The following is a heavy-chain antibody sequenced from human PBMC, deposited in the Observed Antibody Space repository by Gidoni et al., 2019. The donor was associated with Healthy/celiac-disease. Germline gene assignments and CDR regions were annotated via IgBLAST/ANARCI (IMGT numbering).Heavy chain of an antibody. D-gene: IGHD6-13*01. CDR3: ASTLGSWYPYYYYGMDV. CDR1: GGSIRSYY. V-gene: IGHV4-59*01. Sequence: QVQLQEAGPGLVKHSETLSLTGTVSGGSIRSYYWSWIRQPPGKGLEWIGYIYYRGSTNYNPSLKSRVTISVDTSKNQFSLKLSSVTAADTAVYYCASTLGSWYPYYYYGMDVWGQGTTVTVSS. CDR2: IYYRGST. J-gene: IGHJ6*02.